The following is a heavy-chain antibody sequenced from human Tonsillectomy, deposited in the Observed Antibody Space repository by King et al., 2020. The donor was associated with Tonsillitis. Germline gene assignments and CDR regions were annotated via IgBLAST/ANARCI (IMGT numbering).Heavy chain of an antibody. J-gene: IGHJ6*02. CDR2: INPNSGGT. D-gene: IGHD4-11*01. CDR3: ASGGVYSNYYHYGMDV. CDR1: GYTFIGYY. V-gene: IGHV1-2*02. Sequence: VQLVESGAEVKKPGASVKVSCKASGYTFIGYYMHWVRQAPGQGLEWMGWINPNSGGTNYAQKFQGRVTMTRDTSISTVYMELSRLRPDDTAVYYCASGGVYSNYYHYGMDVWGQGTTVTVSS.